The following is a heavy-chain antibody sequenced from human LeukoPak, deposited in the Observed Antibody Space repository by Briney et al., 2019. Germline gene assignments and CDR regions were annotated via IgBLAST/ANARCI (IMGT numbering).Heavy chain of an antibody. D-gene: IGHD1-26*01. CDR3: ARVAWYSGSYYFDY. J-gene: IGHJ4*02. CDR2: ISDSGGRT. V-gene: IGHV3-23*01. Sequence: PGGSLSLSCPASGFTFSDYVMGWVRQAPGEGLGWVSGISDSGGRTYYADSVKGRFTISRDNAKNSLHLQMNSPRAEDTAVYYCARVAWYSGSYYFDYWGQGTLVTVSS. CDR1: GFTFSDYV.